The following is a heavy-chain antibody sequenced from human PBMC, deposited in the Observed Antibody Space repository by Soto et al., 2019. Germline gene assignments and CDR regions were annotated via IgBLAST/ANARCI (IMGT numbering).Heavy chain of an antibody. V-gene: IGHV3-23*01. Sequence: EVQLLESGGGLIQPGGSLRLSCAASGFSFSSYAMNWVRQTPGKGLEWVAGIRGRGSADYAGYVKGRFTISRDNSTNNLYQQLNSRIAEDTALYHCAKEEDYDYVWGTYHYTSDYWGQGNLVTVSS. D-gene: IGHD3-16*02. CDR2: IRGRGSA. CDR3: AKEEDYDYVWGTYHYTSDY. CDR1: GFSFSSYA. J-gene: IGHJ4*02.